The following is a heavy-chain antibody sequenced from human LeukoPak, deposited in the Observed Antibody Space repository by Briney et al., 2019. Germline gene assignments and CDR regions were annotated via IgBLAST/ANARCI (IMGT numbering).Heavy chain of an antibody. CDR1: GFTFSSYS. V-gene: IGHV3-48*01. D-gene: IGHD3-3*02. CDR2: ISSGSSTI. CDR3: ARGDRISSPY. J-gene: IGHJ4*02. Sequence: GGSLRLSCAASGFTFSSYSMSWVRQAPGKGLECVSYISSGSSTIYYADSVKGRFTISRDNAKNSLYLQMNSLRAEDTAVYYCARGDRISSPYWRQGTLVTVSS.